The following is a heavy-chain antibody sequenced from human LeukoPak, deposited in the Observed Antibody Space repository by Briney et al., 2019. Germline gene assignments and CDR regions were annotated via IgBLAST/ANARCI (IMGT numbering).Heavy chain of an antibody. J-gene: IGHJ6*03. Sequence: GGSLRLSCAASGFTFSSYAMSWVRQAPGKGLEWVSAISGSGGNTYYADSVKGRFTISRDNSKNTLYLQMNSLRAEDTAVYYCAKCLGGGLYYYDSSGYKPGWYYYMDVWGKGTTVTVSS. V-gene: IGHV3-23*01. CDR1: GFTFSSYA. CDR3: AKCLGGGLYYYDSSGYKPGWYYYMDV. CDR2: ISGSGGNT. D-gene: IGHD3-22*01.